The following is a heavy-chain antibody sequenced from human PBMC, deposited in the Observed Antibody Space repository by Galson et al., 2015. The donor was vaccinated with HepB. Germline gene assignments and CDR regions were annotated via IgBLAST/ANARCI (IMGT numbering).Heavy chain of an antibody. CDR1: GFTFRDFW. Sequence: SLRLSCAASGFTFRDFWMSWVRQAPGKGLEWVANIKYDGSEKYYVDSVKGRFTISRDNANNSLYLQINSLRAEDTAVYYCARVATAGFDYWGRGTLVTVSS. J-gene: IGHJ4*02. V-gene: IGHV3-7*03. D-gene: IGHD6-13*01. CDR3: ARVATAGFDY. CDR2: IKYDGSEK.